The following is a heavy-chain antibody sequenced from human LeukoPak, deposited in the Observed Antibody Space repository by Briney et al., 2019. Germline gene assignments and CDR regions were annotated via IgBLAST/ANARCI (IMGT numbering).Heavy chain of an antibody. D-gene: IGHD2-2*01. CDR3: ARGGCSSTSCPPLGAFDI. CDR1: GFTFSSYA. J-gene: IGHJ3*02. V-gene: IGHV3-23*01. CDR2: ISGSGGST. Sequence: GGSLRLSCAASGFTFSSYAMSWVRQAPGKGLEWVSAISGSGGSTYYADSVKGRFTISRDNSKDTLYLQMSSVRVEDTAVYYCARGGCSSTSCPPLGAFDIWGQGTMVTVSS.